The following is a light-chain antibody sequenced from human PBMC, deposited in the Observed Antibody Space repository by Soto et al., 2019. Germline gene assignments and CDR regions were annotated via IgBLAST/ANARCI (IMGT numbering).Light chain of an antibody. CDR3: QHRSDWPPT. CDR1: QTVGSY. V-gene: IGKV3-11*01. Sequence: EILLTHSPATLSLSPGERASLSCRSSQTVGSYLAWFRQTPGQTPRLLIYDTSIRATGVPARFSGSGSGTDFTLTISSLEAEHFEIYYCQHRSDWPPTFGQGTKVDIK. J-gene: IGKJ1*01. CDR2: DTS.